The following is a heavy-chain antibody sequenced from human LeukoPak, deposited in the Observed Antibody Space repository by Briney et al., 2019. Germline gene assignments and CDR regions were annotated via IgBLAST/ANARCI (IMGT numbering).Heavy chain of an antibody. V-gene: IGHV3-15*01. D-gene: IGHD3-3*01. CDR2: IKSKSDGCTA. Sequence: GGSLRLSCAASGFTFNTAGLSWVRQAPGKGLERVGGIKSKSDGCTAEYTAPGRGRFLIPRDDSRNPVYLQMNSLRTEDTPVYYCTTGSLFRVVPYAEHYWGQGPLVPVSS. J-gene: IGHJ4*02. CDR3: TTGSLFRVVPYAEHY. CDR1: GFTFNTAG.